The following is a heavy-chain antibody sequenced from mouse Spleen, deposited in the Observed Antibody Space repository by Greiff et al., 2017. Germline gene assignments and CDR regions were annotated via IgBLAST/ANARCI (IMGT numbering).Heavy chain of an antibody. J-gene: IGHJ4*01. CDR1: GYTFTSYG. CDR3: ARGGTDAMDY. CDR2: IYPRSGNT. D-gene: IGHD4-1*01. V-gene: IGHV1-81*01. Sequence: VKLVESGAELARPGASVKLSCKASGYTFTSYGISWVKQRTGQGLEWIGEIYPRSGNTYYNEKFKGKATLTADKSSSTAYMELRSLTSEDSAVYFCARGGTDAMDYWGQGTSVTVSS.